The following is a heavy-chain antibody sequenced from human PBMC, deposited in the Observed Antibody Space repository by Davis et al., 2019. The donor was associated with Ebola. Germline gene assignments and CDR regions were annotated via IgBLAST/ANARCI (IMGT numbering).Heavy chain of an antibody. V-gene: IGHV3-23*01. CDR1: GFSFDDYG. D-gene: IGHD3-22*01. CDR3: AKDLDYDTGGPHFDY. CDR2: ISRSVGST. J-gene: IGHJ4*02. Sequence: GGSLRLSCTASGFSFDDYGMSWVRQAPAKGLEWVSGISRSVGSTHYADSVKGRFTISRDNSKNTLYLQMNSLRAEDTAVYYCAKDLDYDTGGPHFDYWGQGTLVTVSS.